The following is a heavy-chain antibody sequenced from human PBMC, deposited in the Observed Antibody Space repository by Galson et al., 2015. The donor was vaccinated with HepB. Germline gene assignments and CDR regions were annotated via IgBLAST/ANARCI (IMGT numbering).Heavy chain of an antibody. D-gene: IGHD5-18*01. CDR3: AKESGYSYGYDYYYGMDV. CDR1: GFTFDDYA. V-gene: IGHV3-9*01. Sequence: APGFTFDDYAMHWVRQAPGKGLEWVSGISWNSGSIGYADSVKGRFTISRDNAKNSLYLQMNSLRAEDTALYYCAKESGYSYGYDYYYGMDVWGQGTTVTVSS. CDR2: ISWNSGSI. J-gene: IGHJ6*02.